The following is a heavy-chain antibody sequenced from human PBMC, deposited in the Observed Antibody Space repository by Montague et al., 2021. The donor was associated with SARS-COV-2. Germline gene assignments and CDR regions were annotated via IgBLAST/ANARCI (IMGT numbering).Heavy chain of an antibody. V-gene: IGHV4-4*09. CDR3: ARNAYNHYGLDV. CDR2: SGNT. Sequence: SGNTLYNPSLRSRATISLDPSKNQFSLDLNSVTAADTAVYYCARNAYNHYGLDVGGQGTTVTV. J-gene: IGHJ6*02.